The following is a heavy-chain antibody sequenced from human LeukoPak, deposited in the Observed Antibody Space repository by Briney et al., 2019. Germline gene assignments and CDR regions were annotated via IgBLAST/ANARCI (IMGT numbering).Heavy chain of an antibody. Sequence: GGSLRLSCAASGFTFDDYAMHWVRQAPGKGLVWVSPINSDGSSTSYADSVKGRFTISRDNAKNTLSLQMNSLRAEDTAVYYCARVGGSNAFDIWGQGTMVIVSS. CDR3: ARVGGSNAFDI. V-gene: IGHV3-74*01. CDR1: GFTFDDYA. CDR2: INSDGSST. D-gene: IGHD1-26*01. J-gene: IGHJ3*02.